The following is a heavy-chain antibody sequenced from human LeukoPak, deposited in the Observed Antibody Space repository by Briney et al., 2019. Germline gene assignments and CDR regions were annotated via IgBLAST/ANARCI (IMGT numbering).Heavy chain of an antibody. J-gene: IGHJ6*03. V-gene: IGHV3-49*04. D-gene: IGHD5-12*01. CDR3: AFSGYDYYYYMDV. CDR2: IRSKLYGGTT. CDR1: GFIICDHA. Sequence: GGSLRLSCIGSGFIICDHAMSWVRQAPGKGLEWVGFIRSKLYGGTTEFAASVKGRFTISRDDSKSIAYLQMNNLKTEDTDVYYCAFSGYDYYYYMDVWGKGTAVTVSS.